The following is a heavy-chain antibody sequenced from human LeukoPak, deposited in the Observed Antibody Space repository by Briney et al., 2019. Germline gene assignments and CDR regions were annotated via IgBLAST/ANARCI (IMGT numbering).Heavy chain of an antibody. Sequence: PSETLSLTCTVSGGSISSYYWSWIRQPPGKGLEWIGYIYYSGSTNYNPSLKSRVTISVDTSKNQFSLKLSSVTAADTAVYYCARVTKSGYCSSTSCYARGYFDYWGQGTLVTVSS. CDR2: IYYSGST. CDR3: ARVTKSGYCSSTSCYARGYFDY. V-gene: IGHV4-59*12. CDR1: GGSISSYY. D-gene: IGHD2-2*01. J-gene: IGHJ4*02.